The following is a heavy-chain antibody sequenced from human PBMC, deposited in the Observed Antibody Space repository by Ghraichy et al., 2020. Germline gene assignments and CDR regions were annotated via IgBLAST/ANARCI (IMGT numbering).Heavy chain of an antibody. CDR1: GFSFSSSW. D-gene: IGHD3-10*01. V-gene: IGHV3-7*01. Sequence: GESLNISCAASGFSFSSSWMNWVRQAPGKGPEWVASIKEDGSQTYYDDSVKGRFTISRDNARNSLFLQMNSLRAEDTAVYYCARHRNYNAFDYWGQGTLVTVSS. J-gene: IGHJ4*02. CDR3: ARHRNYNAFDY. CDR2: IKEDGSQT.